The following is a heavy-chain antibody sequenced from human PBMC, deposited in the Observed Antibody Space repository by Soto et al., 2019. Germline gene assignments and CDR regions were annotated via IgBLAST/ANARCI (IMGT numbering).Heavy chain of an antibody. J-gene: IGHJ5*02. CDR2: IIPILGIA. D-gene: IGHD6-13*01. Sequence: QVQLVQSGAEVKKSGSSVKVSCKASGGTFSSYTISWVRQAPGQGLEWMGRIIPILGIANYAQKFQGRVTITADKSTSTAYMELSSLRSEDTAVYYCARITLAAAVDPWGQGTLVTVSS. CDR1: GGTFSSYT. V-gene: IGHV1-69*02. CDR3: ARITLAAAVDP.